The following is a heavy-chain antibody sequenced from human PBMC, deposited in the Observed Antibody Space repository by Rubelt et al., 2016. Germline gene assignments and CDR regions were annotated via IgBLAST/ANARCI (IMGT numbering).Heavy chain of an antibody. CDR2: ISFDGRNK. J-gene: IGHJ6*02. D-gene: IGHD1-26*01. V-gene: IGHV3-30*18. CDR3: AKDQGSPTLLYGMDV. Sequence: SYGMHWVRQAPGKGLEWVALISFDGRNKKNADTVKGRFNISRDNSQNKLYLQMSSLRAEDTAVYYCAKDQGSPTLLYGMDVWGQGTTVTVSS. CDR1: SYG.